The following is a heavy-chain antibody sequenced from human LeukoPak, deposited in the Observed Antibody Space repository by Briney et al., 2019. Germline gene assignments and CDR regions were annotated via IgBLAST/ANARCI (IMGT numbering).Heavy chain of an antibody. D-gene: IGHD2-15*01. V-gene: IGHV1-18*01. CDR1: GYTFTSYG. CDR2: ISAYNGNT. J-gene: IGHJ4*02. Sequence: ASVKVSCKASGYTFTSYGISWVRQAPGQGLGWMGWISAYNGNTNYAQKLQGRVTMTTDTSTSTAYMELRSLRSDDTAVYYCARGKRACSGGSCYHDYWGQGTLVTVSS. CDR3: ARGKRACSGGSCYHDY.